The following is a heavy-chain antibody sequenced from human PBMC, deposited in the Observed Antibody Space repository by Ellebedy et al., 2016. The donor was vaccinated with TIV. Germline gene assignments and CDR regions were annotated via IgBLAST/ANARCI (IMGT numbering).Heavy chain of an antibody. D-gene: IGHD6-19*01. CDR3: ARTGYSSGWNDY. CDR1: GYTFTGYY. CDR2: INPNSGGT. V-gene: IGHV1-2*02. J-gene: IGHJ4*02. Sequence: AASVKVSCKASGYTFTGYYMHWVRQAPGQGLEWMGWINPNSGGTNYAQRFQGRVTMTRDTSISTAYMELSRLRSDDTAVYYCARTGYSSGWNDYWGQGTLVTVSS.